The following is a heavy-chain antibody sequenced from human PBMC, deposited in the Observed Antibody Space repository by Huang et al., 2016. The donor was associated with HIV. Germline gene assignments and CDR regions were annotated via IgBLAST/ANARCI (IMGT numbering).Heavy chain of an antibody. V-gene: IGHV4-39*02. Sequence: QLQLQESGPGLVKPSETLSLTCTVSGGSIRSDNYYWGWSRQPPGKGLEWIGCIYYSGSTYYNPSLKRRVTITVDTSKNHFSLRMRSVTAADTAVYYCARLPGSITMIRGVITDPYWGQGTLVTVSS. CDR1: GGSIRSDNYY. CDR3: ARLPGSITMIRGVITDPY. J-gene: IGHJ4*02. D-gene: IGHD3-10*01. CDR2: IYYSGST.